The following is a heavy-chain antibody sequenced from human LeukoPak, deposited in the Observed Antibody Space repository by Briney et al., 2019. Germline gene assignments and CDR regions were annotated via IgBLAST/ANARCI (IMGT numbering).Heavy chain of an antibody. Sequence: GGSLRLSCAASGFTFISSWMTWVRQAPGKGLEWVGRIRSTPDGGATDYAAPVRGRFTISRDDSKNTLYLQMSSLRTEDTAVYYCATDLHFGYCTATSCANYWGQGTLVTVSS. CDR1: GFTFISSW. V-gene: IGHV3-15*01. CDR2: IRSTPDGGAT. J-gene: IGHJ4*02. D-gene: IGHD2-2*03. CDR3: ATDLHFGYCTATSCANY.